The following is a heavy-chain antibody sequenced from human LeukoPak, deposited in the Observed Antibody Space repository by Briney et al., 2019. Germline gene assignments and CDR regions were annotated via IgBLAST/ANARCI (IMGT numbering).Heavy chain of an antibody. J-gene: IGHJ4*02. Sequence: PSETLSLTCTVSGDSVSNGNYYWSWLRQPPGKALEWIGYIYYTGKTYYNPSLEGRVTISVDKSKNQFSLKLSSVTAADTAVYYCARRRGSSLIPFDYWGQGTLVTVSS. CDR2: IYYTGKT. D-gene: IGHD6-13*01. CDR3: ARRRGSSLIPFDY. V-gene: IGHV4-61*01. CDR1: GDSVSNGNYY.